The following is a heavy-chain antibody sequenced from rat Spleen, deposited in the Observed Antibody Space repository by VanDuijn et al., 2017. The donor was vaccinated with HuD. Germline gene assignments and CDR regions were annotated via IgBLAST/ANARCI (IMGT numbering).Heavy chain of an antibody. Sequence: EVQLAETGGGLVQPGRSLKLSCVASGFTFSRYWMYWVRQAPGKGLEWVSSISNDGGTTYYPDSVKGRFTISRDNAENTVYLQMNSLRSEDTATYCWAVAGYGYWGQGVMVTVSS. J-gene: IGHJ2*01. CDR1: GFTFSRYW. V-gene: IGHV5-58*01. D-gene: IGHD4-3*01. CDR2: ISNDGGTT. CDR3: AVAGYGY.